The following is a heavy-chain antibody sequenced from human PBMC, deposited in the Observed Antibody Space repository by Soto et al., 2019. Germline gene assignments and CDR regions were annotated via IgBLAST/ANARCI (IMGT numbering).Heavy chain of an antibody. CDR1: GYTFTSYA. CDR3: SLGTAMGWDYYDCYGMDV. J-gene: IGHJ6*02. D-gene: IGHD5-18*01. CDR2: INAGNGNT. Sequence: QVQLVQSGAEEKKPGASVKVSCKASGYTFTSYAMHWVRQAPGQRLEWMGWINAGNGNTKYSQKFQGRVTITRDTXAXTXXMELGSLRSEVTAVYYWSLGTAMGWDYYDCYGMDVWGQGTTVTVSS. V-gene: IGHV1-3*05.